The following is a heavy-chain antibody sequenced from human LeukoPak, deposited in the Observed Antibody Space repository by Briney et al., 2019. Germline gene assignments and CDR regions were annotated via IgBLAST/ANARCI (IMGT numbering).Heavy chain of an antibody. J-gene: IGHJ1*01. Sequence: PGGSLRLSCVASGFTFSSYAMSWVRQAPGKGLEWVSAISGSGGSTYYADSVKGRFTISRDNSKNTLYLQMNSLRAEDTAVYYCAKDQSIVGAQYFQHWGQGTLVTVSS. V-gene: IGHV3-23*01. D-gene: IGHD1-26*01. CDR3: AKDQSIVGAQYFQH. CDR2: ISGSGGST. CDR1: GFTFSSYA.